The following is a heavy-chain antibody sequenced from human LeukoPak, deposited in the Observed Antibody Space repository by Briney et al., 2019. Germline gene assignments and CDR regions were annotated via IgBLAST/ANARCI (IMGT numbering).Heavy chain of an antibody. V-gene: IGHV4-31*03. Sequence: PSETLSLTCTVSGGSISSGGYYWSWIRQHPGKGLEWIGYIYYSGSTYYNPFLKSRVTISVDTSKNQFSLKLSSVTAADTAVYYCARESAYDFWSGYYKVYYYYYGMDVWGQGTTVTVSS. CDR1: GGSISSGGYY. J-gene: IGHJ6*02. D-gene: IGHD3-3*01. CDR2: IYYSGST. CDR3: ARESAYDFWSGYYKVYYYYYGMDV.